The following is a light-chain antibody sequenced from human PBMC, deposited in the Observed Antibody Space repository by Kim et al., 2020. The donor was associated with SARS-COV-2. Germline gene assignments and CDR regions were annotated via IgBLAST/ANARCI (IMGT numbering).Light chain of an antibody. CDR3: QQTNTAPLT. CDR1: QCSSNS. CDR2: VAS. V-gene: IGKV1-39*01. J-gene: IGKJ5*01. Sequence: ASVGDRVTIHCLTSQCSSNSLCWYQQEPGQPPKLLFYVASNLQSGVPSRFSGSGSGTDFTLTITSLHPEDSATYYCQQTNTAPLTFGRGTQLEIK.